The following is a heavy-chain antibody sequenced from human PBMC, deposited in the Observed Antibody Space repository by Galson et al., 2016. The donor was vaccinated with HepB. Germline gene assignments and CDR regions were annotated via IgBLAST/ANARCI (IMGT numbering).Heavy chain of an antibody. CDR3: AREFDRNKVNTYYYYGMDV. CDR2: IKPHSGGT. V-gene: IGHV1-2*02. D-gene: IGHD1-14*01. Sequence: SVKVSCKASGYTFTGYFIHWVRQAPGQGLEWMGLIKPHSGGTKYAQTFQGRVTMTRDTSTNTAYMELTSLRSDDTAVYFCAREFDRNKVNTYYYYGMDVWGQGTTVTVSS. J-gene: IGHJ6*02. CDR1: GYTFTGYF.